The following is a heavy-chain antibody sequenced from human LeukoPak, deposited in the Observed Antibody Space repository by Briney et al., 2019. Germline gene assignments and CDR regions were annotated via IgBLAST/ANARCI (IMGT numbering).Heavy chain of an antibody. CDR1: GFTLSSYW. CDR2: ISSSI. V-gene: IGHV3-21*01. Sequence: GGSLRLSCPPSGFTLSSYWMSWVRQPPGKGLESVSSISSSIYYADSVKGRLTISRDNAKNSLYLQMNSLRAEDTAVYYCAREERDGYNYYWYFDLWGRGTLVTVSS. CDR3: AREERDGYNYYWYFDL. D-gene: IGHD5-24*01. J-gene: IGHJ2*01.